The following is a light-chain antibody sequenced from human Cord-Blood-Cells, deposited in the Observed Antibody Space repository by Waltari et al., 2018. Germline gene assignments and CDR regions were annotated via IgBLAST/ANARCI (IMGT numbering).Light chain of an antibody. V-gene: IGKV1-5*01. CDR3: QQYNSNSWT. J-gene: IGKJ1*01. CDR2: DAS. CDR1: QSISSW. Sequence: QMTQSPSTLSASVGDRVTITCRASQSISSWLAWYQQKPGKAPKLLIYDASSLESGVPSRFSGSGSGTEFTLTISSLQPDDFATYYCQQYNSNSWTFGQGTKVEIK.